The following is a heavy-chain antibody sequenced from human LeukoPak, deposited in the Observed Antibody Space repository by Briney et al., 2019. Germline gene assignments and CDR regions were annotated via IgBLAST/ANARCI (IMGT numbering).Heavy chain of an antibody. CDR3: ARLSTDTYCGGDCPGYYFDY. CDR1: GYSFTSYW. V-gene: IGHV5-51*01. J-gene: IGHJ4*02. CDR2: IYPGDSDT. D-gene: IGHD2-21*02. Sequence: GASLKISCKGSGYSFTSYWIGWVRQMPGKGLEWMGMIYPGDSDTRYSPSFQGQVTISADKSISTAYLQWSSLKASDTAMYYCARLSTDTYCGGDCPGYYFDYWGQGTLVTVSS.